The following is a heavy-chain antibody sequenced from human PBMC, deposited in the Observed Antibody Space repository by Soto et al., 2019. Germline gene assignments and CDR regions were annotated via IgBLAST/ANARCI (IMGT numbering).Heavy chain of an antibody. Sequence: SETLSLTCTVSGGSISSSSYYWGWIRQPPGKGLEWIGSIYYSGSTYYNPSLKSRVTISVDTSKNQFSLKLSSVTAADTAVYYCASVTRIAAAGKNWFDPWGQGTRVTVS. CDR1: GGSISSSSYY. CDR2: IYYSGST. J-gene: IGHJ5*02. D-gene: IGHD6-13*01. CDR3: ASVTRIAAAGKNWFDP. V-gene: IGHV4-39*01.